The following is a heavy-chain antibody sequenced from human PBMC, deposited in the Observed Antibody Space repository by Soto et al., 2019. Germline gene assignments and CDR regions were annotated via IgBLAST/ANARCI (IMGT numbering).Heavy chain of an antibody. CDR1: GYTFTSYG. D-gene: IGHD1-26*01. CDR2: ISAYNGNT. J-gene: IGHJ4*02. V-gene: IGHV1-18*01. CDR3: ARDSMLMGATPLNY. Sequence: ASVKVSCKASGYTFTSYGISWVRQAPGQGLEWMGWISAYNGNTNYAQKLQGRVTMTTDTSTSTAYMELRSLRSDDTAVYYCARDSMLMGATPLNYCGQGTLVTVSS.